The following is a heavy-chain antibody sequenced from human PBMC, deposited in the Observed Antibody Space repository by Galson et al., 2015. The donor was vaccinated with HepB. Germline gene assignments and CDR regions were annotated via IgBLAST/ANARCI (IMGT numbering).Heavy chain of an antibody. Sequence: SLRLSCAASGFTFNWYAMNWVRQAPGRGLEWVPHIDAPGRATYYADSVKGRFTISRDNAMNSLDLQMNGLRAEDTAVYYCARDPVPGSPNSYGPKGSFDYWGQGTLVTVSS. J-gene: IGHJ4*02. CDR3: ARDPVPGSPNSYGPKGSFDY. CDR1: GFTFNWYA. CDR2: IDAPGRAT. D-gene: IGHD5-18*01. V-gene: IGHV3-48*01.